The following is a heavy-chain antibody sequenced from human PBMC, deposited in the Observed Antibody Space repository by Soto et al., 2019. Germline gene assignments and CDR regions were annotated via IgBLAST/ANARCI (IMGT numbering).Heavy chain of an antibody. V-gene: IGHV3-33*01. CDR3: ARGGGWEWELLDYYGMDV. J-gene: IGHJ6*02. D-gene: IGHD1-26*01. CDR1: GFTFSSYG. Sequence: GGSLRLSCAASGFTFSSYGMHWVRQAPGKGLEWVAVIWYDGSNKYYADSVKGRFTISRDNSKNTLYLQMNSLRAEDTAVYYCARGGGWEWELLDYYGMDVWGQGTTVTVSS. CDR2: IWYDGSNK.